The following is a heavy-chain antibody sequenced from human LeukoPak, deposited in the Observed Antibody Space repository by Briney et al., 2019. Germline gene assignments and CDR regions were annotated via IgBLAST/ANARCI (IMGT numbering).Heavy chain of an antibody. CDR1: GGSISSSSYY. V-gene: IGHV4-39*01. CDR3: ASGRNYDFWSGHYHYFDY. J-gene: IGHJ4*02. Sequence: PSETLSLTCTVSGGSISSSSYYWGWIRQPPGKGLEWIGSIYYSGSTYYNPSLKSRVTISVDTSKNQFSLKLSSVTAADTAVYYCASGRNYDFWSGHYHYFDYWGQGTLVTVSS. D-gene: IGHD3-3*01. CDR2: IYYSGST.